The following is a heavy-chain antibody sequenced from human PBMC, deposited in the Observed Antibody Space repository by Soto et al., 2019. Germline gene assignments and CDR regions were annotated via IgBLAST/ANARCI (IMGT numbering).Heavy chain of an antibody. CDR3: ARLPGTAARRNYYYYYGMDV. V-gene: IGHV5-51*01. D-gene: IGHD6-6*01. CDR2: IYPGDSDT. CDR1: GYSFTSYW. Sequence: SGESLKISCKGSGYSFTSYWIGWVRQMPGKGLEWMGIIYPGDSDTRYSPSFQGQVTISADKSISTAYLQWSSLKASDTAMYYCARLPGTAARRNYYYYYGMDVWGQGTTVTVSS. J-gene: IGHJ6*02.